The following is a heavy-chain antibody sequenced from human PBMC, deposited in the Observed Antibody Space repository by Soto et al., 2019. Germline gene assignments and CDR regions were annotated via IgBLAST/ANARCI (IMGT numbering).Heavy chain of an antibody. Sequence: EVQLLESGGGLVQPGGSLRLSCAASILSFDIYAMSWVRQAPGKGLEWVSATTGSGGTAYYAGSVKGRFTISRDNSKNTMYLQMDSLRAEDTAVYYCAKHSGYDHYYGRDVWGQGTTVTVSS. CDR1: ILSFDIYA. CDR3: AKHSGYDHYYGRDV. V-gene: IGHV3-23*01. J-gene: IGHJ6*02. D-gene: IGHD5-12*01. CDR2: TTGSGGTA.